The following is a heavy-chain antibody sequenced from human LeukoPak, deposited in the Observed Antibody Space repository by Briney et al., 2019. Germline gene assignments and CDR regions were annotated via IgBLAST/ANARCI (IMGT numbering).Heavy chain of an antibody. Sequence: GGSLRLSCAASGFTVSSKYMGWVCQAPGKGLEWVSVIHPGGTIYYADSVKGTFTISRDNSKNTLYLGMNTLRVEDTAVYYCAMYSSAWYAVYWGQGTLVTVSS. CDR1: GFTVSSKY. CDR3: AMYSSAWYAVY. D-gene: IGHD6-19*01. V-gene: IGHV3-66*01. J-gene: IGHJ4*02. CDR2: IHPGGTI.